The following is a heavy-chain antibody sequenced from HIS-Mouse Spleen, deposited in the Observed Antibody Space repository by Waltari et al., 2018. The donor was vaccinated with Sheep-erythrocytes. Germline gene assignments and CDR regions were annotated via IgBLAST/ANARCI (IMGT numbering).Heavy chain of an antibody. CDR1: GFTFSSYG. D-gene: IGHD3-10*01. J-gene: IGHJ4*02. V-gene: IGHV3-30*18. Sequence: QVQLVESGGGVVQPGRSLRPPCAAPGFTFSSYGMPWVRQAPGKGLEWVAVISYDGSNKYYADSVKGRFTISRDNSKNTLYLQMNSLRAEDTAVYYCAKDRRGFWDYWGQGTLVTVSS. CDR2: ISYDGSNK. CDR3: AKDRRGFWDY.